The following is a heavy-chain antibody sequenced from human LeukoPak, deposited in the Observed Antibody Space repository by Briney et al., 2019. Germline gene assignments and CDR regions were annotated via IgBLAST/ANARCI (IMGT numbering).Heavy chain of an antibody. D-gene: IGHD1-7*01. V-gene: IGHV1-24*01. Sequence: ASVKVSCKVSGYTLTELSMHWVRQAPGKGLEWMGGFDPEDGVTIYAQKFQGRVTMTEDTSTDTAYMELSSLRSEDTAVYYCATASSHLELRDYWGQGTLVTVSS. CDR3: ATASSHLELRDY. J-gene: IGHJ4*02. CDR1: GYTLTELS. CDR2: FDPEDGVT.